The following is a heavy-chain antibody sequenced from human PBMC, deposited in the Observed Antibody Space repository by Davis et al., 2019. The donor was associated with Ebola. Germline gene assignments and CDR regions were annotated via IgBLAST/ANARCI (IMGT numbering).Heavy chain of an antibody. V-gene: IGHV2-26*01. Sequence: SGPTLVKPTETLKLTCTVSGFSLSNGRMGVSWLRQPPGKALDWLAHILPSDDKFYSTSLKNRLTISKDTSKSQVVLTMTNVDPGDTATYFCARSPWGEGAFDVWGQGTTVSVSS. J-gene: IGHJ3*01. D-gene: IGHD3-16*01. CDR1: GFSLSNGRMG. CDR2: ILPSDDK. CDR3: ARSPWGEGAFDV.